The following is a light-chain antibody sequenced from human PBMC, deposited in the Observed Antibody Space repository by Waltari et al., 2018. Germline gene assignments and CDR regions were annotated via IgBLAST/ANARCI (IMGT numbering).Light chain of an antibody. J-gene: IGLJ2*01. CDR3: CSHAGSSTVV. V-gene: IGLV1-44*01. CDR1: NSNIGSNS. CDR2: GRN. Sequence: QSVLTQPPSASGNPGQTVTISCSGGNSNIGSNSVDWYQQFPGTAPKLRIYGRNRRPSGVFNRFSGSKSGNTASLTISGLQAEDEADYYCCSHAGSSTVVFGGGTKLTVL.